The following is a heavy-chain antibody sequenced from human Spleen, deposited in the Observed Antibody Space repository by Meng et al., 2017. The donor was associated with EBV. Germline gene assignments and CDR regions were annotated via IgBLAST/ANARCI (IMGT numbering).Heavy chain of an antibody. CDR1: GYTFSSYA. CDR3: VRLGGHSPSDY. J-gene: IGHJ4*02. V-gene: IGHV1-3*01. CDR2: VNGGNGDT. Sequence: VQLGQAGAEVKKPGASVKVSCRASGYTFSSYATHWVRQAPGQRLEWMGWVNGGNGDTKYSQKFQGRVTFTRDTSASTAYMELSSLRSEDTAVYFCVRLGGHSPSDYWGQGTLVTVSS. D-gene: IGHD2-21*01.